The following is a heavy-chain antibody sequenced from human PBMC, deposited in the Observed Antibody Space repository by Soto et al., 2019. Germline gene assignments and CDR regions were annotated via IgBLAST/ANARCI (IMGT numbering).Heavy chain of an antibody. J-gene: IGHJ4*02. CDR2: IVVGSGNT. V-gene: IGHV1-58*02. D-gene: IGHD3-3*01. CDR3: AASHVGYDFWSGYYSFDY. CDR1: GFTFTSSA. Sequence: ASVKVSCKASGFTFTSSAMQWVRQARGQRLEWIGWIVVGSGNTNYAQKFQERVTITRDMSTSTAYMELSSLGSEDTAVYYCAASHVGYDFWSGYYSFDYWGQGTLVTVSS.